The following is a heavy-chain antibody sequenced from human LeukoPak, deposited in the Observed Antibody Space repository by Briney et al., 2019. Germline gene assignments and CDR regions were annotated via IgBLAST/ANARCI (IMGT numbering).Heavy chain of an antibody. D-gene: IGHD3-16*01. Sequence: LSLTCTVSGYSISSGYYWGWIRQPPGKGLEWVSYISSSGSTIYYADSVKGRFTISRDNAKNSLYLQMNSLRAEDTAVYYCARDRKGVAFDIWGQGTMVTVSS. CDR2: ISSSGSTI. CDR3: ARDRKGVAFDI. J-gene: IGHJ3*02. CDR1: GYSISSGYY. V-gene: IGHV3-11*04.